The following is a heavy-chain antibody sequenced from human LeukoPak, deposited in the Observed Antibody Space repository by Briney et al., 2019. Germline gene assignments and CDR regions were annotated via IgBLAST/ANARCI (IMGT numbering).Heavy chain of an antibody. CDR3: ARVDYYGSSGYSLFDY. V-gene: IGHV4-39*07. J-gene: IGHJ4*02. CDR1: GGSISSTTYY. D-gene: IGHD3-22*01. CDR2: INHSGST. Sequence: SETLSLTCMVSGGSISSTTYYWGWIRQPPGKGPEWIGEINHSGSTNYNPSLKSRVTISVDTSKNQFSLKLSSVTAADTAVYYCARVDYYGSSGYSLFDYWGQGSLVTVSS.